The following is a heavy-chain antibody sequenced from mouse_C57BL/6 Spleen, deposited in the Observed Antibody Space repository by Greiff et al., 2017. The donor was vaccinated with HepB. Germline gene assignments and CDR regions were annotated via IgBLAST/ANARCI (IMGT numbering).Heavy chain of an antibody. V-gene: IGHV1-22*01. D-gene: IGHD1-1*01. Sequence: EVQLQQSGPELVKPGASVKMSCKASGYTFTDYNMHWVKQSHGKSLEWIGYINPNNGGTSYNQKFKGKATLTVNKFSSTAYMELRSLTSEDSAVYYCAKSYYYGSSHWYFDVWGTGTTVTVSS. CDR2: INPNNGGT. CDR3: AKSYYYGSSHWYFDV. CDR1: GYTFTDYN. J-gene: IGHJ1*03.